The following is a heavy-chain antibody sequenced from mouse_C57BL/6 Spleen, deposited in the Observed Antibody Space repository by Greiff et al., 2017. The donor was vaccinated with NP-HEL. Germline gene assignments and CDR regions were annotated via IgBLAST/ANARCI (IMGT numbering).Heavy chain of an antibody. CDR3: AKYYFDY. V-gene: IGHV5-17*01. Sequence: EVKLMESGGGLVKPGGSLKLSCAASGFTFSDYGMHWVRQAPEKGLEWVADISSGSSTIYYADTVKGRFTISRDNAKNTLFLQMTSLRSEDTAMYYCAKYYFDYWGQGTTLTVSS. CDR1: GFTFSDYG. J-gene: IGHJ2*01. CDR2: ISSGSSTI.